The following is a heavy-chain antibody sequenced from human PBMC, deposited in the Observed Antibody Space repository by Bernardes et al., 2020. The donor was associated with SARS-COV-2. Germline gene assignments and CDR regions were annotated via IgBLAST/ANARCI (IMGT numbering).Heavy chain of an antibody. CDR3: ARDRVYSSRRYGVFDY. D-gene: IGHD6-13*01. CDR1: GFNFSDYY. V-gene: IGHV3-11*01. J-gene: IGHJ4*02. CDR2: ITTVSAT. Sequence: GGSLRLSCAASGFNFSDYYMSWIRQAPGKGLECVSCITTVSATYYADSVQGRFTISRDNAKNSLYLQMNSLRVDDTAVYYCARDRVYSSRRYGVFDYWGQGILVTVSS.